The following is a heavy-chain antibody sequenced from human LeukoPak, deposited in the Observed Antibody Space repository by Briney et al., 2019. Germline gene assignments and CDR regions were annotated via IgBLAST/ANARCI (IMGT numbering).Heavy chain of an antibody. D-gene: IGHD2-15*01. V-gene: IGHV3-33*01. J-gene: IGHJ4*02. CDR1: GFSFSAYG. Sequence: PGTSLRLSCTESGFSFSAYGMHWVRQAPGKGLEWVALIRKDGKTKNYANSVKDRFTISRDNSKNTLFLQMNSLRGEDTALYYCARDIGDCSSGRCYSDYLDYWGQGTLVTVSS. CDR2: IRKDGKTK. CDR3: ARDIGDCSSGRCYSDYLDY.